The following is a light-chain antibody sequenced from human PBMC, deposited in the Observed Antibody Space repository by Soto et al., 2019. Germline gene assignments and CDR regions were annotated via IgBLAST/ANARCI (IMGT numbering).Light chain of an antibody. CDR2: GAS. Sequence: EIVLTQSPGTLSLSPGEKATLSCRAIQSVSSSYLAWYQQKPGQAPRLLIYGASSRATGIPDRFSGSGSGTDFTLTISRLEPEDFAVYYCQQYGSSTTFGQGTKVDIK. J-gene: IGKJ1*01. CDR1: QSVSSSY. V-gene: IGKV3-20*01. CDR3: QQYGSSTT.